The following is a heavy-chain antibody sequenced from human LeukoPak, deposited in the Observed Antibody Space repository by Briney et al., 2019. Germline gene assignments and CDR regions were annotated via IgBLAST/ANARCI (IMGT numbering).Heavy chain of an antibody. D-gene: IGHD6-19*01. CDR2: ISSSGSTI. V-gene: IGHV3-48*03. J-gene: IGHJ4*02. CDR3: TKDQGIAVTGVSDY. Sequence: GGSLRLSCAASGFTFSSYEMNWVRQAPGKGLEWVSYISSSGSTIYYADSVKGRFTISRDNAKNSLYLQLNSLRDEDTAVYYCTKDQGIAVTGVSDYWGQGTLVTVSS. CDR1: GFTFSSYE.